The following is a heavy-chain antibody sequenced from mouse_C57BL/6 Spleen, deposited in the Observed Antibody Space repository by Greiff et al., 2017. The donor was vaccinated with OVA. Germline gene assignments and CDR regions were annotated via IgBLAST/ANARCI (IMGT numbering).Heavy chain of an antibody. D-gene: IGHD4-1*02. V-gene: IGHV2-2*01. J-gene: IGHJ2*01. CDR2: IWSGGST. Sequence: VKLMESGPGLVQPSQSLSITCTVSGFSLTSYGVHWVRQSPGKGLEWLGVIWSGGSTDYNAAFISRLSISKDNSKGQVFFKMNSLQADDTAIYYWASSTGTSCDYWGQGTTLTVSS. CDR1: GFSLTSYG. CDR3: ASSTGTSCDY.